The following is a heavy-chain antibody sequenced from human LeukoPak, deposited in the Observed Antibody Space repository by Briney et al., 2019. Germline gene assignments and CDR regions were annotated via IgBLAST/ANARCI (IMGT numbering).Heavy chain of an antibody. Sequence: GGSLRLSCAASGFAFRSYGMTWVRQAPGKGLEWVSAISDDASKTYYADSVRGRFAISRDNSGNKLYLQMDRLSVEDTAIYYCARDSPRISDVWSWGQGTLVTVSP. CDR1: GFAFRSYG. D-gene: IGHD3-3*02. CDR3: ARDSPRISDVWS. J-gene: IGHJ4*02. CDR2: ISDDASKT. V-gene: IGHV3-23*01.